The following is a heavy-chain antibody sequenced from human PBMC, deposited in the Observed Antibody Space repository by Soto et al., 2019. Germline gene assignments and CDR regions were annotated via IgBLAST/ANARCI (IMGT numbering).Heavy chain of an antibody. V-gene: IGHV4-34*01. D-gene: IGHD2-15*01. CDR1: SGSFSGYY. CDR3: ARVGGVAARTFDY. CDR2: ISQSGNT. J-gene: IGHJ4*02. Sequence: PSETLSLTCSIYSGSFSGYYWSWIRQPPGKGLEWIGEISQSGNTNYSPSLKSRVSISIDTSKKQFSLNLASVSAADTAVYYCARVGGVAARTFDYWGQGTVVTVSS.